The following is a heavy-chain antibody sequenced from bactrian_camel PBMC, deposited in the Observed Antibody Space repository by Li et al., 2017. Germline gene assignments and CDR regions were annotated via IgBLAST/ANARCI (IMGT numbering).Heavy chain of an antibody. J-gene: IGHJ6*01. CDR3: AGEWRLSGCYGGAGTDDFGY. V-gene: IGHV3S40*01. CDR2: IYNNGAAST. D-gene: IGHD3*01. CDR1: GYSYGSDC. Sequence: VQLVESGGGSVQAGGSLRLSCAASGYSYGSDCMGWFRQAPGKEREAVAAIYNNGAASTFYADSVKGRFTISQDDTKNTVYLQMNKLKPEDSAMYYCAGEWRLSGCYGGAGTDDFGYWGQGTQVTVS.